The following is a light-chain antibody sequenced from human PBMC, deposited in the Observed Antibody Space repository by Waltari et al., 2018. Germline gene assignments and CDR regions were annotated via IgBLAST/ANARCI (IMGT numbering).Light chain of an antibody. Sequence: QSALTQPASVSGSPGQSITISCTGTSSDVGAYNYVSWYQQHPGKAPKLMIYDVSNRPSVFSNRFAGSKSGNTASLTISGLQAEDEADYYCSSYTSSSTLDVVFGGGTKLTVL. J-gene: IGLJ2*01. CDR2: DVS. V-gene: IGLV2-14*01. CDR3: SSYTSSSTLDVV. CDR1: SSDVGAYNY.